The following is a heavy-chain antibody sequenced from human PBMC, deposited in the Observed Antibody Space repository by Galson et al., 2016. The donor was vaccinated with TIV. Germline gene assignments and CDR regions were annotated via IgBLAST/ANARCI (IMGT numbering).Heavy chain of an antibody. D-gene: IGHD5/OR15-5a*01. CDR3: ARSPMSPFDL. CDR2: IDQSGNT. V-gene: IGHV4-34*01. CDR1: GGPFSGYH. J-gene: IGHJ2*01. Sequence: SETLSLTCAVYGGPFSGYHWSWIRQTPGKGLEWIGGIDQSGNTRYNLSLKSRVTISLDMSKNQFSLKLTSVTTADTAMYYCARSPMSPFDLWGRGTLVTVSS.